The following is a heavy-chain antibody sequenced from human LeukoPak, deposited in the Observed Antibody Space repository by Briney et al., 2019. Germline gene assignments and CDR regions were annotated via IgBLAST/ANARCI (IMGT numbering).Heavy chain of an antibody. J-gene: IGHJ4*02. CDR1: GYTFTSYD. CDR3: ARRGAPDWLLYLFDY. V-gene: IGHV1-8*01. D-gene: IGHD3/OR15-3a*01. Sequence: ASVKVSCKASGYTFTSYDINWVRQATGQGLEWMGWMNPNSGNTGYAQKFQGRVTMTRNTSISTAYMELSSLRSDDTAVYYCARRGAPDWLLYLFDYWGQGTLVTVSS. CDR2: MNPNSGNT.